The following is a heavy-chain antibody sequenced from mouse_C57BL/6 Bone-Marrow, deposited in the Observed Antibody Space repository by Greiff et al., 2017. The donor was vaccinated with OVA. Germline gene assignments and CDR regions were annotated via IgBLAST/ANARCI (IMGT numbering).Heavy chain of an antibody. CDR3: ARDWE. D-gene: IGHD4-1*01. Sequence: QVQLQQSGAELMKPGASVKLSCKATGYTFTGYWIEWVKQRPGHGLEWIGRIYPGDGDTNYNGKFKGKATLTADKSSSTAYMQLSSLTSEDSAVYFCARDWEWGQGTTLTVSS. V-gene: IGHV1-82*01. CDR1: GYTFTGYW. CDR2: IYPGDGDT. J-gene: IGHJ2*01.